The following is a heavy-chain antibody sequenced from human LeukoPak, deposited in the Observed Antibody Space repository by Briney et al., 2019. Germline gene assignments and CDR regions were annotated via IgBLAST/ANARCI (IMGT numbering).Heavy chain of an antibody. CDR3: ARVGWERYYYYMDV. D-gene: IGHD1-26*01. CDR2: IYYSGST. V-gene: IGHV4-39*07. J-gene: IGHJ6*03. Sequence: PSETLSLTCTVSGGSISSSSYYWGWIRQPPGKGLEWIGSIYYSGSTYYNPSLKSRVTISVDTSKNQFSLKLSSVTAADTAVYYCARVGWERYYYYMDVWGKGTTVTISS. CDR1: GGSISSSSYY.